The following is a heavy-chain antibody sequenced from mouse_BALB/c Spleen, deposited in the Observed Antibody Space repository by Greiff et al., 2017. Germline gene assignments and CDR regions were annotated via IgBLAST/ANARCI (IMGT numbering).Heavy chain of an antibody. CDR3: ARGVLIYYGNYETLDY. Sequence: EVQLVESGPELVKPGASVKMSCKASGYTFTSYVMHWVKQKPGQGLEWIGYINPYNDGTKYNEKFKGKATLTSDKSSSTAYMELSSLTSEDSAVYYCARGVLIYYGNYETLDYWGQGTTLTVSS. CDR1: GYTFTSYV. V-gene: IGHV1-14*01. CDR2: INPYNDGT. D-gene: IGHD2-1*01. J-gene: IGHJ2*01.